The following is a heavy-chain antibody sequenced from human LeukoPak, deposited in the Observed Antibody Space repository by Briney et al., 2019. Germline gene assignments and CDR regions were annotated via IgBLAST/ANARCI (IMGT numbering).Heavy chain of an antibody. CDR2: IYTSGST. V-gene: IGHV4-4*07. CDR1: GGSISGYY. Sequence: SETLSLTCTVSGGSISGYYWTWIRQPAGKGLEWIGRIYTSGSTNYNPSLKSRVIMSVDTSKNQFSLKLSSVTAADTAVYYCARDGTAEGFFDYWGQGTLVTVSS. J-gene: IGHJ4*02. D-gene: IGHD7-27*01. CDR3: ARDGTAEGFFDY.